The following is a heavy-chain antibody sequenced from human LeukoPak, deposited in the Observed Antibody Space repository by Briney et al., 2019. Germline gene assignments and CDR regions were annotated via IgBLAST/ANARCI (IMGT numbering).Heavy chain of an antibody. V-gene: IGHV3-21*01. J-gene: IGHJ6*04. D-gene: IGHD3-10*02. CDR1: GFTFSRYS. Sequence: GGSLRLSCTASGFTFSRYSINWVRQAPGKGLEWVSFISSSGDYKYYGDSVKGRFTVSRDNAKNSLYLQMNSLRAEDTAVYYCAELGITMIGGVWGKGTTVTISS. CDR3: AELGITMIGGV. CDR2: ISSSGDYK.